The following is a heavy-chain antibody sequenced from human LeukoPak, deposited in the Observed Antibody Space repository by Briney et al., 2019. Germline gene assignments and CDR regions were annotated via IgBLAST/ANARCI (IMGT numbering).Heavy chain of an antibody. CDR2: IYHSGST. V-gene: IGHV4-59*12. CDR1: GGSISSYY. CDR3: ARGTLSYSGSPNWFDP. D-gene: IGHD1-26*01. Sequence: PSETLSLTCTVSGGSISSYYWSWIRQPPGKGLEWIGSIYHSGSTYYNPSLKSRVTTSVDTSKNQFSLKLSSVTAADTAVYYCARGTLSYSGSPNWFDPWGQGTLVTVSS. J-gene: IGHJ5*02.